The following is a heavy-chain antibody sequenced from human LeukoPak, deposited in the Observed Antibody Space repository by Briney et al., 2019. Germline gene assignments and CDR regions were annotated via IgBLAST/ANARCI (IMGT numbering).Heavy chain of an antibody. Sequence: PGGSLRLSCAASGFTFSSYGMHWVRQAPGKGLEWVAFIRYDGSNKYYADSVKGRFTISRDNSKNTLYLQMNGLRAEDTAVYYCAKKPAAIAFYYYYMDVWGKGTTVTVSS. CDR2: IRYDGSNK. CDR3: AKKPAAIAFYYYYMDV. V-gene: IGHV3-30*02. D-gene: IGHD2-2*02. CDR1: GFTFSSYG. J-gene: IGHJ6*03.